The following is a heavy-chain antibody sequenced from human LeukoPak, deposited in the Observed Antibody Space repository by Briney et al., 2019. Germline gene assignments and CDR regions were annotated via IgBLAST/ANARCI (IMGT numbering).Heavy chain of an antibody. Sequence: SETLSLTCTVSGGSISSSSYYWGWIRQPPGKGLEWIGYIYYSGSTNYNPSLKSRVTISVDTSKNQFSLKLSSVTAADTAVYYCARLYSSGSQYYYYYYMDVWGKGTTVTVSS. CDR3: ARLYSSGSQYYYYYYMDV. CDR2: IYYSGST. D-gene: IGHD6-19*01. V-gene: IGHV4-61*05. J-gene: IGHJ6*03. CDR1: GGSISSSSYY.